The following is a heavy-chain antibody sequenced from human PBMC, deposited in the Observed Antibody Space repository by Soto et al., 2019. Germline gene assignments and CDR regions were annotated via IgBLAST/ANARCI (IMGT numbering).Heavy chain of an antibody. J-gene: IGHJ3*02. CDR1: GYTFTSYG. V-gene: IGHV1-18*04. D-gene: IGHD2-15*01. CDR3: ARGAYCSGGSCYSSDFDI. Sequence: VASVKVSCKASGYTFTSYGISWVRQAPGQGLEWMGWISAYNGNTNYAQKLQGRVTMTTDTSTSTAYMELRSLRSGDTAVYYCARGAYCSGGSCYSSDFDIWGQGTMFTVSS. CDR2: ISAYNGNT.